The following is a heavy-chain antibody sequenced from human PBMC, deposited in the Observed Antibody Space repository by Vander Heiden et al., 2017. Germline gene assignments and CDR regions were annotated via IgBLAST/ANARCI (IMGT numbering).Heavy chain of an antibody. CDR3: ARYCSSASCYKFDY. CDR2: MDPKTGKT. Sequence: QVQLVQSGAEVKRPGASVQVSCKASGYRFSDYEINWVRQAAGQGLEWVGWMDPKTGKTGYAPKLQGRVTMTRDISINTAYMELSSLRSEDTAVYYCARYCSSASCYKFDYWGQGTLVTVSS. J-gene: IGHJ4*02. V-gene: IGHV1-8*01. D-gene: IGHD2-2*01. CDR1: GYRFSDYE.